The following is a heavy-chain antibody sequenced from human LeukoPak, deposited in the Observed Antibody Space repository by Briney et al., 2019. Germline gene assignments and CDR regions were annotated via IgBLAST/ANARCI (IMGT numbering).Heavy chain of an antibody. CDR3: ARAVSGRLYGDFDF. V-gene: IGHV1-18*01. J-gene: IGHJ4*02. CDR2: IDSHNGDT. D-gene: IGHD1-26*01. CDR1: GYSFVFFG. Sequence: ASVKVSCKASGYSFVFFGVSWVRQAPGQGLEWMGCIDSHNGDTKYAERLQGRVFMTTDTSTSTSYMELRSLRSDDTAVYYCARAVSGRLYGDFDFWGQGTLVTVSS.